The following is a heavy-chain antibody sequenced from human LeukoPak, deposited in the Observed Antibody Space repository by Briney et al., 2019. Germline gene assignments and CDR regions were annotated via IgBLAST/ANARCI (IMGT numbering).Heavy chain of an antibody. CDR1: GFTFSSYG. J-gene: IGHJ6*02. CDR2: ISYDGSNK. D-gene: IGHD6-19*01. V-gene: IGHV3-30*18. Sequence: GGSLRLSCAASGFTFSSYGMHWVRQAPGKGLEWVAVISYDGSNKYYADSVKGRFTISRDNSKNTLYLQMNSLRAEDTAVYYCAKQLRSGWAPPYYYGMDVWGQGTTVTVSS. CDR3: AKQLRSGWAPPYYYGMDV.